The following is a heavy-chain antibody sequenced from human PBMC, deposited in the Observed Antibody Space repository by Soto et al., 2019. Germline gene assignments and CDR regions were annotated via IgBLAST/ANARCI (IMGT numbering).Heavy chain of an antibody. D-gene: IGHD1-26*01. CDR1: GFSLRSDT. CDR2: IKSDGTK. V-gene: IGHV3-74*01. J-gene: IGHJ4*02. Sequence: EVQLVESGGGSDQVGESRRLSCAGPGFSLRSDTMHWVRQVPGKGLVWVSRIKSDGTKYYADSVRGRFTISRDNAKNTLYLEMNSLGAEDTAVYYCVRGRSGKYGYFDYWGQGVLVTVSS. CDR3: VRGRSGKYGYFDY.